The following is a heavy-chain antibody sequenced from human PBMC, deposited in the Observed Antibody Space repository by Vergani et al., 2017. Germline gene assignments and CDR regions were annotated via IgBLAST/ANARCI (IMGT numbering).Heavy chain of an antibody. D-gene: IGHD2-21*01. CDR1: GYIFSNFW. CDR2: IYPRDSEV. V-gene: IGHV5-51*01. J-gene: IGHJ2*01. CDR3: TRHVPCGDGACLHFDH. Sequence: EKQLVQSGSETKKPGESLKISCQAFGYIFSNFWIGWVRQRPGRGLEWMGIIYPRDSEVKSNPTFRGQVIFSVDTSVNTAYLQWRSLQASDTAIYYCTRHVPCGDGACLHFDHWGRGTLITVSS.